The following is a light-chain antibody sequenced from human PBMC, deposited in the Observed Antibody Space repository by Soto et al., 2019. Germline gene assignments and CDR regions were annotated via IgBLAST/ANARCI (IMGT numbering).Light chain of an antibody. CDR2: KAS. J-gene: IGKJ3*01. V-gene: IGKV1-5*03. Sequence: DIQMTQSPSTLSASVGDRVTITCRASQSVSTWLAWYQQKPGKAPKLLIFKASILASRVPSRFSGSGSGPECTLTISSLQPDDCATYYCQQYNSDLGITFGPGTKVDSK. CDR3: QQYNSDLGIT. CDR1: QSVSTW.